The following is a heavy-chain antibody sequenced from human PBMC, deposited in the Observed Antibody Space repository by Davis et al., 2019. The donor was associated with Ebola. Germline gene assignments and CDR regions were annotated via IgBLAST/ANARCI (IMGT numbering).Heavy chain of an antibody. CDR2: ISGSGTVT. CDR1: GFTFSNYA. D-gene: IGHD6-19*01. V-gene: IGHV3-23*01. Sequence: GESLKISCAASGFTFSNYAMSWVRQAPGKGLEWVAVISGSGTVTYYAVSVKGRFTISRDNSKNTLYLQMNSLRAEDTAVYYCAKDLGYSSGWGYFDYWGQGTLVTVSS. CDR3: AKDLGYSSGWGYFDY. J-gene: IGHJ4*02.